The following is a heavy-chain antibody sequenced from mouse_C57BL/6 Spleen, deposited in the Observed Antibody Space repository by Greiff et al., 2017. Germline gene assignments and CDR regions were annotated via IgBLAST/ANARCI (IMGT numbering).Heavy chain of an antibody. CDR3: ARYYSNYRWYFDV. Sequence: VQLQQSGAELARPGASVKLSCKASGYTFTSYGISWVKQRTGQGLEWIGEIYPRSGNTYYNEKFKGKATLTADKSSSTAYMELRSLTSEDSAVYFCARYYSNYRWYFDVWGTGTTVTVSS. D-gene: IGHD2-5*01. J-gene: IGHJ1*03. CDR2: IYPRSGNT. V-gene: IGHV1-81*01. CDR1: GYTFTSYG.